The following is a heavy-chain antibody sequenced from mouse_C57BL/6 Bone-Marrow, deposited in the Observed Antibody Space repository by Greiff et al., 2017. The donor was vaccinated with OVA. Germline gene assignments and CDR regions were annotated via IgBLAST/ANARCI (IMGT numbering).Heavy chain of an antibody. CDR1: GYTFTSYW. V-gene: IGHV1-50*01. J-gene: IGHJ4*01. CDR3: AGGYDDAMDY. D-gene: IGHD2-2*01. Sequence: QQSCKASGYTFTSYWMQWVKQRPGQGLEWIGEIDPSDSYTNYNQKFKGKATLTVDTSSSTAYMQLSSLTSEDSAVYYCAGGYDDAMDYWGQGTSVTVSS. CDR2: IDPSDSYT.